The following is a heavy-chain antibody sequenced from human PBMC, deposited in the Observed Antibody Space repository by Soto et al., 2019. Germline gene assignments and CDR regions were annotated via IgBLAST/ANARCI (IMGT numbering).Heavy chain of an antibody. CDR2: ISPYNGKT. CDR3: ARPYDSSQSPRFGY. CDR1: GYSFTTYG. Sequence: GASVKVSCKASGYSFTTYGIFWVRQAPGQGLEWMGWISPYNGKTNYAQNLQGRVSMTTDTSTTTAYMELRSLRSDDTAVYYCARPYDSSQSPRFGYWGQGTLVTVSS. J-gene: IGHJ4*02. V-gene: IGHV1-18*01. D-gene: IGHD3-22*01.